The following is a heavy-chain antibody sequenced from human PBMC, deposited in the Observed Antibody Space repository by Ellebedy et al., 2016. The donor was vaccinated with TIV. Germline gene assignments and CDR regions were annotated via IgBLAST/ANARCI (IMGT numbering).Heavy chain of an antibody. Sequence: GGSLRLXXAASGFTFSSYAMTWVRQAPGKGLEWVSTISGTGGSTYYADSVKGRFTVSRDNSKNTLYLQMNSLGAEDTAIYYCAKVFYTSDWYRWFDPWGQGTLVTVSS. V-gene: IGHV3-23*01. CDR3: AKVFYTSDWYRWFDP. CDR2: ISGTGGST. J-gene: IGHJ5*02. D-gene: IGHD6-19*01. CDR1: GFTFSSYA.